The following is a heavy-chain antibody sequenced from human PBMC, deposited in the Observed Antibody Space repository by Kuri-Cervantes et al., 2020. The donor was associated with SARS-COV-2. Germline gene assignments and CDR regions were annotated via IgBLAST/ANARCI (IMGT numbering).Heavy chain of an antibody. CDR3: AKTNTIFGVVSWFDP. V-gene: IGHV3-30*02. Sequence: GGSLRLSCAASGFTFSSYGMHWVRQAPGKGLEWVAVIWYGGSNKYYADSVKGRFTISRDNSKNTLYLQMNSLRAEDTAVYYCAKTNTIFGVVSWFDPWGQGTLVTVSS. CDR2: IWYGGSNK. D-gene: IGHD3-3*01. CDR1: GFTFSSYG. J-gene: IGHJ5*02.